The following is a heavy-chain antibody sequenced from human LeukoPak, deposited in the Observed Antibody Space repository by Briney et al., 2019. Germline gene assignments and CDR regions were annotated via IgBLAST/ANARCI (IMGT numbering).Heavy chain of an antibody. Sequence: ASVKVSCKASGYTFTGYYMHWVRQAPGQGLEWMGWINPNSGGTNYAQKLQGRVTMTEDTSTDTAYMELSSLRSEDTAVYYCATLYSGSTRWFDPWGQGTLVTVSS. D-gene: IGHD1-26*01. CDR1: GYTFTGYY. J-gene: IGHJ5*02. V-gene: IGHV1-2*02. CDR3: ATLYSGSTRWFDP. CDR2: INPNSGGT.